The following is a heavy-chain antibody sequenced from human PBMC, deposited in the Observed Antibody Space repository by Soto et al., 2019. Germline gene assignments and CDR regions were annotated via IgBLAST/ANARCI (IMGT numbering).Heavy chain of an antibody. Sequence: QLQLQESGPGLVKPSETLSLTCTVSGGSITNSGYYWGWVRQPPGKGLEWIGSIFYSGSTHYKPSLQSRVTISGDTSKNQFSLKLCSVTAADTAVYYCARTPDSSGYYFDYWGQGTLVTVSS. J-gene: IGHJ4*02. V-gene: IGHV4-39*01. CDR1: GGSITNSGYY. D-gene: IGHD3-22*01. CDR2: IFYSGST. CDR3: ARTPDSSGYYFDY.